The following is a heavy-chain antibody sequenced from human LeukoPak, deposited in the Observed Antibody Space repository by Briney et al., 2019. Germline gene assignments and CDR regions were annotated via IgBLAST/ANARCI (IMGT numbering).Heavy chain of an antibody. CDR3: ARHVLDDGETLDVFDI. V-gene: IGHV4-59*08. CDR1: GGSISTSY. J-gene: IGHJ3*02. D-gene: IGHD4-17*01. Sequence: SETLSLTCTVSGGSISTSYWSWIRQPPGKGLEWIGYIFDSATTSYNPSLRGRPTITIDRSKSQFSLSLTSVTAADTAVYYCARHVLDDGETLDVFDIWGQGTLVTVSA. CDR2: IFDSATT.